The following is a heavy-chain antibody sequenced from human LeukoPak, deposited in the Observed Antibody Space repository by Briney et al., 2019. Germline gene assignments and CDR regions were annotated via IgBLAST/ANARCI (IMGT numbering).Heavy chain of an antibody. Sequence: GGSLRLSCAVSGFTVSSNYMSWVRQAPGKGLEWVSVIYSGGTTYYADSVKGRFTVSRDSSKNTLYLQMNSLRDEDTAVYYCARAGDGVSFHMDVWGKGTTVNIPS. J-gene: IGHJ6*03. CDR3: ARAGDGVSFHMDV. CDR1: GFTVSSNY. D-gene: IGHD3-16*01. CDR2: IYSGGTT. V-gene: IGHV3-53*01.